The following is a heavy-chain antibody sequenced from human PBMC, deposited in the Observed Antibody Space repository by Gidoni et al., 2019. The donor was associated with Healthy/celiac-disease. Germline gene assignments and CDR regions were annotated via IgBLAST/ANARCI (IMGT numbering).Heavy chain of an antibody. V-gene: IGHV4-61*02. CDR2: IYTSGST. CDR1: GGSISSGSYY. J-gene: IGHJ5*02. D-gene: IGHD4-4*01. Sequence: QVQLQESGPGLVKPSQTLSLTCTVSGGSISSGSYYWSWSRQPAGKGLEWIGRIYTSGSTNYNPSLKSRVTISVDTSKNQFSLKLSSVTAADTAVYYCAREQTTAGFDPWGQGTLVTVSS. CDR3: AREQTTAGFDP.